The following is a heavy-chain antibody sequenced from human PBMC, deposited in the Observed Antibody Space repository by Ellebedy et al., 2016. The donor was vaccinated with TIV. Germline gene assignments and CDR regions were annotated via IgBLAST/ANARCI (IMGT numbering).Heavy chain of an antibody. CDR3: TTGGAARPGY. CDR2: ISATSSNT. D-gene: IGHD6-6*01. Sequence: GESLKISCAASGFTFSNYGINWVRQAPGKGLEWVSYISATSSNTNLADSVKGRYTINNHNAKNSLYQQMNSRRAEDTAVYYCTTGGAARPGYWGQGTLVTVSS. J-gene: IGHJ4*02. CDR1: GFTFSNYG. V-gene: IGHV3-48*01.